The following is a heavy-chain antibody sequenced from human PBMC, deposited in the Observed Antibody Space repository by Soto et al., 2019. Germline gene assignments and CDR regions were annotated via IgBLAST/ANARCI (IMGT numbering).Heavy chain of an antibody. Sequence: GGSLRLSCAASGFTFSSYAMHWVRQAPGKVLEWVAVISYDGSNKYYADSVKGRFTISRDNSKNTLYLQMNSLRAEDTAVYYCARDGAIFGVEKTSYYYYYGMDVWGQGTTVNVSS. V-gene: IGHV3-30-3*01. J-gene: IGHJ6*02. CDR1: GFTFSSYA. CDR3: ARDGAIFGVEKTSYYYYYGMDV. D-gene: IGHD3-3*01. CDR2: ISYDGSNK.